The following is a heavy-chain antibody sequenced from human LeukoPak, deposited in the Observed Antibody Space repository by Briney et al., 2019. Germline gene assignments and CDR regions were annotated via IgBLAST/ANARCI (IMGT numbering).Heavy chain of an antibody. Sequence: GGSLRLSCAASGFTFSSYGMHGVRQAPGKGLEWVAFIRYDGSNKYYADSVKGRFTISRDNSKNTLYLQMNSLRAEDTAVYYCAKSRAWDFMTTVTTSPDYWGQGTLVTVSS. CDR3: AKSRAWDFMTTVTTSPDY. V-gene: IGHV3-30*02. D-gene: IGHD4-17*01. CDR2: IRYDGSNK. CDR1: GFTFSSYG. J-gene: IGHJ4*02.